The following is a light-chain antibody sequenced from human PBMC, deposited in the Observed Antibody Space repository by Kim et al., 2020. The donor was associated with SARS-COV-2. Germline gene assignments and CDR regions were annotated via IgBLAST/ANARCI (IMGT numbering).Light chain of an antibody. CDR1: SLRSYY. V-gene: IGLV3-19*01. Sequence: SSELTQDPDVSVALGQTVRIKCQGDSLRSYYASWYQQKPGQAPVLVIYGKNNRPSGIPDRFSGSSSGNTASLTITGAQAEDEADYYCNSRDSSGNHVVFG. CDR3: NSRDSSGNHVV. CDR2: GKN. J-gene: IGLJ2*01.